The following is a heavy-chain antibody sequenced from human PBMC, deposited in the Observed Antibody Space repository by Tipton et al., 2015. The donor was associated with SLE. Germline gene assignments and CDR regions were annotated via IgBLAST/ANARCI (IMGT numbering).Heavy chain of an antibody. J-gene: IGHJ4*02. CDR3: AKDPATVTSYFDY. V-gene: IGHV3-23*01. Sequence: SLRLSCAASGFTFSSYSMNWVRQAPGKGLEWVSAISGSGGSTYYADSVKGRFTISRDNSKNTLYLQMNSLRAEDTAVYYCAKDPATVTSYFDYWGQGTLVTVSS. CDR2: ISGSGGST. D-gene: IGHD4-17*01. CDR1: GFTFSSYS.